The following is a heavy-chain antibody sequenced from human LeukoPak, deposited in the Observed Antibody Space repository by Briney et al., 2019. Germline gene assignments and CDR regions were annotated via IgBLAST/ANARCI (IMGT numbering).Heavy chain of an antibody. Sequence: PSETLSLTCAVSGGSISSGGYSWSWIRQPPGKGLEWIGYIYHSGSTYYNPSLKSRVTISVDTSKNQFSLKLSSVTAADTAVYYCAREFTQGQYRTKIAAAGHIDAFDIWGQGTMVTVSS. CDR1: GGSISSGGYS. V-gene: IGHV4-30-2*01. J-gene: IGHJ3*02. D-gene: IGHD6-13*01. CDR2: IYHSGST. CDR3: AREFTQGQYRTKIAAAGHIDAFDI.